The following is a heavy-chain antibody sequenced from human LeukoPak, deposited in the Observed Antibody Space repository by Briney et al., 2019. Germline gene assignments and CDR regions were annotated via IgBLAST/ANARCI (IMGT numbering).Heavy chain of an antibody. CDR2: ISGSGGST. D-gene: IGHD3-22*01. CDR1: GFTFSSYA. J-gene: IGHJ4*02. Sequence: PGGSLRLSCAASGFTFSSYAMSWVRQAPGKGLEWVSAISGSGGSTYYADSVKGRFTISRDNSKNTLYLQMNSLRAEDTAVYYCAKAGPSGGVVVIPRLFDYWGQGTLVTVSS. CDR3: AKAGPSGGVVVIPRLFDY. V-gene: IGHV3-23*01.